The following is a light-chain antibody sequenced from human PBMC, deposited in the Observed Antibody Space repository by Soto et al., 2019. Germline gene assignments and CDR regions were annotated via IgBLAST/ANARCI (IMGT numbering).Light chain of an antibody. CDR2: GAS. V-gene: IGKV3-15*01. CDR1: QNIDKK. J-gene: IGKJ1*01. CDR3: QQYDNWPPWT. Sequence: EIVMTQSPGTLSVSPGERATLSCRASQNIDKKLAWYQQKPGQAPGLLIYGASTRATGIPARISGSGSGTEFTLTISSLQPEDFAVYYCQQYDNWPPWTFGQGTKVDIK.